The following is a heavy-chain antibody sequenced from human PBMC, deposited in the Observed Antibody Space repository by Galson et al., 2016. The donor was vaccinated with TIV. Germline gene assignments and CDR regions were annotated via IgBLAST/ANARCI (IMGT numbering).Heavy chain of an antibody. CDR1: GFTFSDYY. D-gene: IGHD3-22*01. CDR3: ARAKTMRLADYYCGMDV. Sequence: SLRLSCAASGFTFSDYYMNWIRQAPGKGLEWVSYISTGGGTVFYADSVQGRFTISRDNARNSLYLQMDSLRAGDTAIHFCARAKTMRLADYYCGMDVWGQGTTVTVSS. V-gene: IGHV3-11*01. CDR2: ISTGGGTV. J-gene: IGHJ6*02.